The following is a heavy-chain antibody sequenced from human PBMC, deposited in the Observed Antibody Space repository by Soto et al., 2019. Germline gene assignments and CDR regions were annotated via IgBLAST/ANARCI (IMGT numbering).Heavy chain of an antibody. CDR2: INHSGGT. Sequence: SETLSLTCAVYGGSFSGYYWSWIRQPPGKGLEWNGEINHSGGTKYNPSIGRRLTISVDTSKNQFSLKLSSVTAADTAVFYCSRVVYCSSWNGGSDYYFYGMDVWGQGTTVTVSS. D-gene: IGHD6-13*01. J-gene: IGHJ6*02. CDR1: GGSFSGYY. CDR3: SRVVYCSSWNGGSDYYFYGMDV. V-gene: IGHV4-34*01.